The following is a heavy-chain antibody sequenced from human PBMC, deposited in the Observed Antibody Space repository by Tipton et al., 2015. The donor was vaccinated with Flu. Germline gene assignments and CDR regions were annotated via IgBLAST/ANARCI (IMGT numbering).Heavy chain of an antibody. V-gene: IGHV3-23*01. Sequence: LSLTCAASGFTFSSYAMSWVRQAPGKGLAWVSAISGSGGSTYYADSVKGRFTFSRDNSKNTLYLQMNSLRAEDTAVYYCAKIVVGADLAAYYFDYWGQGTLVTVSS. CDR1: GFTFSSYA. D-gene: IGHD2-15*01. CDR3: AKIVVGADLAAYYFDY. CDR2: ISGSGGST. J-gene: IGHJ4*02.